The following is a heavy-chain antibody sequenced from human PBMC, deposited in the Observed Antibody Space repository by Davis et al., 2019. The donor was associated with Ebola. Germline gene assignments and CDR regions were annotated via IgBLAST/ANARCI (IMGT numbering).Heavy chain of an antibody. CDR1: GFTLNGYS. Sequence: PGGSLRLSCAASGFTLNGYSMNWVRQAPGKGLEWVSSISTNGLYIYYADSVKGRFTISRDNAKKSLYLQMNSLRAEDTAVYYCARRSGGFPNHFDFWSQGTLVTVSS. V-gene: IGHV3-21*01. CDR3: ARRSGGFPNHFDF. CDR2: ISTNGLYI. D-gene: IGHD2-15*01. J-gene: IGHJ4*02.